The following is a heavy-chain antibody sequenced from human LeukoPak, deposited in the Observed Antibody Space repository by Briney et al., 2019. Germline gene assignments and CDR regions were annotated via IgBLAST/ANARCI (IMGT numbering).Heavy chain of an antibody. CDR2: ISGSGGST. CDR1: GFTFSSYA. V-gene: IGHV3-23*01. D-gene: IGHD3-10*01. Sequence: GGSLRLSCAASGFTFSSYAMSWVRQAPGKGPEWVSAISGSGGSTYYADSVKGRCTISRDNSKNTLYLQMNSLRAEDTAVYYCASRGRAFDIWGQGTMVTVSS. CDR3: ASRGRAFDI. J-gene: IGHJ3*02.